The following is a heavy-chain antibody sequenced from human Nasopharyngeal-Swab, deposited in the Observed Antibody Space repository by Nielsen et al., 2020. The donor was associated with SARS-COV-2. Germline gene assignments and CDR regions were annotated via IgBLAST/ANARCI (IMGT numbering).Heavy chain of an antibody. CDR2: ISAYNGNT. CDR3: ARDRRTTYYYYGMDV. CDR1: GYTFTSYG. Sequence: ASVKVSCKASGYTFTSYGISWVRQAPGQGLVWMGWISAYNGNTNYAQKLQGRVTMTTDTATSTAYMELRSLRSDDTAVYYCARDRRTTYYYYGMDVWGQGTTVTVSS. J-gene: IGHJ6*02. V-gene: IGHV1-18*01. D-gene: IGHD1-7*01.